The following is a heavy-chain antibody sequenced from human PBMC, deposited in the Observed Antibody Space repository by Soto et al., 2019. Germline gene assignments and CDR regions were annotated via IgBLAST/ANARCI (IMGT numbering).Heavy chain of an antibody. CDR3: AREGYSGYDSPGYFDY. Sequence: QLQLQESGSGLVKPSQTLSLTCAVSGGSISSGGYSWSWIRQPPGKGLEWIGYIYHSGSTYYNPAPKSRVTISVDRSKKQFSLKLSSVTAADTAVYYCAREGYSGYDSPGYFDYWGQGTLVTVSS. J-gene: IGHJ4*02. D-gene: IGHD5-12*01. V-gene: IGHV4-30-2*01. CDR1: GGSISSGGYS. CDR2: IYHSGST.